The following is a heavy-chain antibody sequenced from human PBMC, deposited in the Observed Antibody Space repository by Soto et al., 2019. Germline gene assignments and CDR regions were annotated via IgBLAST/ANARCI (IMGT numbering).Heavy chain of an antibody. CDR3: AQDPGRDPLMDA. V-gene: IGHV3-23*01. CDR2: ISVSGNT. CDR1: GFTLTNFD. Sequence: EVQLLESGGGLVQPGGSLRLSCAASGFTLTNFDMNWVRQAPGKGLEWVSTISVSGNTFYADSVKGRFTISRDKSKNTLYLQMYSRGAEDTARYYCAQDPGRDPLMDAW. D-gene: IGHD3-10*01. J-gene: IGHJ6*01.